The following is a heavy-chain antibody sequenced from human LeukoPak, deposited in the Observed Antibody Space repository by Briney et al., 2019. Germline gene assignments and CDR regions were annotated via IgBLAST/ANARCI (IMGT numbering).Heavy chain of an antibody. J-gene: IGHJ4*02. V-gene: IGHV3-48*01. CDR2: ISSSSGTI. Sequence: GGSLRLSCAASGFTFSSYSMNWVRQAPGKGLEWVSYISSSSGTILYADSVKGRFTISRDNAKNSLYLQMNSLRAEDTAVYYCARGDYFDDSASPVDYWGQGTLVTASS. CDR1: GFTFSSYS. CDR3: ARGDYFDDSASPVDY. D-gene: IGHD2/OR15-2a*01.